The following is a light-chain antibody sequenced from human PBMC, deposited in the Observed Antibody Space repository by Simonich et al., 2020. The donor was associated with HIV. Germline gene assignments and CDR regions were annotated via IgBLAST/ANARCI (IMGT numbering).Light chain of an antibody. V-gene: IGKV1-27*01. CDR2: GAY. CDR3: QQSYNTLIT. J-gene: IGKJ5*01. CDR1: QGIGNY. Sequence: DIQMTQSPSSLSASIGDRVTITCRASQGIGNYLAWYQQKPGKVPKLLIYGAYTLQSGVPSRFSGSGSGTYFTLTISGLQPEDVATYYCQQSYNTLITFGQGTRLEIK.